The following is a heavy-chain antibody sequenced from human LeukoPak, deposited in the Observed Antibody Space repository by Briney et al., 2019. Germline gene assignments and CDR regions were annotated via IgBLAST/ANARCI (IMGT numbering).Heavy chain of an antibody. CDR2: IYYSGST. V-gene: IGHV4-39*07. D-gene: IGHD2-8*02. J-gene: IGHJ4*02. CDR3: ARRWGSADY. CDR1: GGSISSSSYY. Sequence: PSETLSLTCTVSGGSISSSSYYWGWIRQPPGKELEWIGSIYYSGSTYYNPSLKSRVTISVDTSNNQFSLKLTSVTAADTAVYYCARRWGSADYWGQGTLVTVSS.